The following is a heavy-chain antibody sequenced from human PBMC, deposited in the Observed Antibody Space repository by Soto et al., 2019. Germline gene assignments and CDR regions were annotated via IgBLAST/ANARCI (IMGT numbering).Heavy chain of an antibody. CDR3: ARGGATLFGVIDS. J-gene: IGHJ4*02. D-gene: IGHD3-3*01. CDR1: GYSFFSYY. V-gene: IGHV1-46*01. Sequence: ASVKVSCKASGYSFFSYYIHWVRQAPGQGLEWMGRFLASGGNTDYAQRFRGRSSMTRDTSTTNTVSLELTSLTSDDTAVYYCARGGATLFGVIDSWGQGTRVTVSS. CDR2: FLASGGNT.